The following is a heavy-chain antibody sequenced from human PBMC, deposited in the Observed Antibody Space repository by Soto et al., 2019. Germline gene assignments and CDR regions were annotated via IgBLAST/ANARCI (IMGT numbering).Heavy chain of an antibody. CDR1: GGTFSSYA. Sequence: VASVKVSCKASGGTFSSYAISWVRQAPGQGLEWMGGIIPIFGTANYAQKFQGRVTITADKSTSTAYMELSSLRSEDTAVYYCARAALPVRITMIVPGNWFDPWGQGTLVTVSS. V-gene: IGHV1-69*06. D-gene: IGHD3-22*01. CDR3: ARAALPVRITMIVPGNWFDP. J-gene: IGHJ5*02. CDR2: IIPIFGTA.